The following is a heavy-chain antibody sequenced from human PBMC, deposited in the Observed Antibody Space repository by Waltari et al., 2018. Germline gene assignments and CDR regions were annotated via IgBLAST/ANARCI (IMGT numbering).Heavy chain of an antibody. D-gene: IGHD2-21*01. V-gene: IGHV1-2*06. J-gene: IGHJ3*02. CDR3: TVIAGDFDI. CDR2: NNCRNGGT. Sequence: QVHLVQSGADVRKPGASVTVSCTASGYLFINYFIHWGRQAPGQGLEWIGRNNCRNGGTDYAQKFQGRVTLTRDTSISTAYRELSGLTLDDTAIYYCTVIAGDFDIWGPGTMVTASS. CDR1: GYLFINYF.